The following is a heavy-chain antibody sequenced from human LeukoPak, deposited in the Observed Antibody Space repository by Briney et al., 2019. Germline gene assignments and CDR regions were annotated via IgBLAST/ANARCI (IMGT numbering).Heavy chain of an antibody. CDR2: ISYDGSNK. Sequence: PGRSLRLSCAASGFTFSSYGMHWVRQAPGKGLEWVAVISYDGSNKYYADSVKGRFTISRDNSKNTLYLQMNSLRAEDTAVYYCATSPLWGYAFDIWGQGTMVTVSS. CDR1: GFTFSSYG. J-gene: IGHJ3*02. D-gene: IGHD2/OR15-2a*01. CDR3: ATSPLWGYAFDI. V-gene: IGHV3-30*03.